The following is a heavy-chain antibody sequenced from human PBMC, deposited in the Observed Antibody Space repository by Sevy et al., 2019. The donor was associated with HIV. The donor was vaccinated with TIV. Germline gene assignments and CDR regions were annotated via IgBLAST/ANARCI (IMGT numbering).Heavy chain of an antibody. V-gene: IGHV3-30*18. Sequence: GGSLRLSCAASGFTFSSDGMHWVRQAPGKGLEWVAVISYDGSNKYYADSVKGRFTISRDNSKNTLYLQMNSLRAEDRAVYYCAKDVDECRLLGVVDFQHWGQGTLVTVSS. D-gene: IGHD2-15*01. CDR1: GFTFSSDG. J-gene: IGHJ1*01. CDR3: AKDVDECRLLGVVDFQH. CDR2: ISYDGSNK.